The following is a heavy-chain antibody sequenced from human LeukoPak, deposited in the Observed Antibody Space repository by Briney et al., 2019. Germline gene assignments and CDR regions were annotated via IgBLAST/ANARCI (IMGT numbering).Heavy chain of an antibody. CDR1: GGSISSYY. D-gene: IGHD2-2*01. Sequence: PSETLSLTCTVSGGSISSYYWSWIRQPPGKGLEWIGYIYYSGSTNYNPSLKSRVTISVDTSKNQFSLKLSSVTAADTAVYYCARIASTYQLLYYFAYWGQGTLVTVSS. CDR3: ARIASTYQLLYYFAY. CDR2: IYYSGST. J-gene: IGHJ4*02. V-gene: IGHV4-59*01.